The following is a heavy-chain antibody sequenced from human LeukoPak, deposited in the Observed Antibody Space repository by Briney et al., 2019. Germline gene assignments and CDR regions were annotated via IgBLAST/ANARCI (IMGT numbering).Heavy chain of an antibody. CDR1: GFTFSNYG. J-gene: IGHJ4*02. Sequence: GGSLRLSCAASGFTFSNYGMHWVRQAPPKGLELVAVIWYDGSNKYYADSVKGRFTISRDNSKNTLYLQMNSLRAEDTAVYFCARGYCSGDSCYQNYFDYWGQGTLVTVSS. CDR2: IWYDGSNK. D-gene: IGHD2-15*01. CDR3: ARGYCSGDSCYQNYFDY. V-gene: IGHV3-33*01.